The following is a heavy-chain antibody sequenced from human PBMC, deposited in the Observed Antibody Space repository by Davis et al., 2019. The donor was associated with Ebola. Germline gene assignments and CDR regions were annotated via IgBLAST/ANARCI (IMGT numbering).Heavy chain of an antibody. Sequence: GESLKISCAGSGFSFRSYAMSWVRHPPGKGLEWVSAISGSGGSTYYADSVKGRFTISRDNSKNTLYLQMNSLRAEDTAVYYCAKAGRPYGGFDYWGQGTLVTVSS. V-gene: IGHV3-23*01. D-gene: IGHD4/OR15-4a*01. J-gene: IGHJ4*02. CDR2: ISGSGGST. CDR3: AKAGRPYGGFDY. CDR1: GFSFRSYA.